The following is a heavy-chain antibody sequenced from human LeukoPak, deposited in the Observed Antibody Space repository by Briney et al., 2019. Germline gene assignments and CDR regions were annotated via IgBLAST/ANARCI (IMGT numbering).Heavy chain of an antibody. CDR1: GFTFSSYA. CDR2: ISYDGSNK. J-gene: IGHJ4*02. V-gene: IGHV3-30-3*01. CDR3: ARDRGVVVVPAANLDY. D-gene: IGHD2-2*01. Sequence: GGSLRLSCAASGFTFSSYAMHWVRQAPGKGLEWVAVISYDGSNKYYADSVKGRFTISRDNSKNTLYLQMNSLRAEDTAVYYCARDRGVVVVPAANLDYWGQGTLVTVSS.